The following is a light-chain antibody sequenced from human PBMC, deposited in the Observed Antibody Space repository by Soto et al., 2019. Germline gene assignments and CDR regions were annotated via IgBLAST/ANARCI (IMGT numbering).Light chain of an antibody. CDR2: EAL. CDR1: RSISTY. CDR3: QQRYNWPLT. V-gene: IGKV3-11*01. Sequence: ETVLTQSPATLSLSPGERATLSCRASRSISTYLAWYQQKPGQAPRLLIYEALNRATGIPARFSGSGSGTDFTLTISSLEPEDFAVYYCQQRYNWPLTFGGGTKVEIK. J-gene: IGKJ4*01.